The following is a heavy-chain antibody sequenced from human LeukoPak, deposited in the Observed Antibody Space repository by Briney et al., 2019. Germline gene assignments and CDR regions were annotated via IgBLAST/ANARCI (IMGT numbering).Heavy chain of an antibody. Sequence: GGSLRLSCAASGFTFSSYGMHWVRQAPGKGLEWVAVIWYDGSSKYYADSVKGRFTISRDYSKNTLYPQMDSLRAEDTAVYYCGRSSADNAFDIWGQGTLVTVSS. CDR1: GFTFSSYG. CDR3: GRSSADNAFDI. CDR2: IWYDGSSK. J-gene: IGHJ3*02. D-gene: IGHD6-6*01. V-gene: IGHV3-33*01.